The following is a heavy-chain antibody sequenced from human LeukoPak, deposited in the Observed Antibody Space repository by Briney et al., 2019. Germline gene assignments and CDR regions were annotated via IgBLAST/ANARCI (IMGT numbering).Heavy chain of an antibody. CDR3: ARHSYSSGWHAHFDY. D-gene: IGHD6-19*01. J-gene: IGHJ4*02. Sequence: SETLSLTCTVSGGSISSTSYYWGWIRQPPGKGLESIGNIYYSGSTYYSPSLNSRLTMSVDTSRNHFSLKLSSVTAADTAVYYCARHSYSSGWHAHFDYWGQGTVVAVSS. CDR2: IYYSGST. V-gene: IGHV4-39*01. CDR1: GGSISSTSYY.